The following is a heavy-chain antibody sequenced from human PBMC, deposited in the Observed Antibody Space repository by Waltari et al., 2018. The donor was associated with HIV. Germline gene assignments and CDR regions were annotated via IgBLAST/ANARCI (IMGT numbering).Heavy chain of an antibody. Sequence: QLQESGPGLVKPSETLSLTCTVSGVSIGTSDSYWGWIRQPPGKGLEWIGILHYSRNTYYNPSLKSRVTISEDTSNNQFSLKLTSVTAADTAMYYCVRQQYSTGGGDYWGQGTLVTVSS. D-gene: IGHD2-8*02. J-gene: IGHJ4*02. CDR3: VRQQYSTGGGDY. CDR2: LHYSRNT. CDR1: GVSIGTSDSY. V-gene: IGHV4-39*01.